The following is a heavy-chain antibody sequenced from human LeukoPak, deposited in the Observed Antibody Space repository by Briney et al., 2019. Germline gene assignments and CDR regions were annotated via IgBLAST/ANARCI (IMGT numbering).Heavy chain of an antibody. J-gene: IGHJ5*02. CDR2: ISAYNGNT. V-gene: IGHV1-18*01. CDR3: AREGIVGATEVWFDP. CDR1: GYTFTSYG. D-gene: IGHD1-26*01. Sequence: ASVKVSCKASGYTFTSYGISWVRQAPGQGLEWMGWISAYNGNTNYAQKLQGRVTMTTDTSTSTAYMELRRLRSDDTAIYYCAREGIVGATEVWFDPWGQGTLVTVSS.